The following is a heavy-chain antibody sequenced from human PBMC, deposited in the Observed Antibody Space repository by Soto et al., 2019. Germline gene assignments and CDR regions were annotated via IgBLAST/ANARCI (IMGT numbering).Heavy chain of an antibody. D-gene: IGHD6-19*01. CDR1: GFTFSSYG. CDR3: TRDPLRAVAAYDAFDI. J-gene: IGHJ3*02. Sequence: GGSLRLSCAASGFTFSSYGMHWVRQAPGKGLEWVAVIWYDGSNKYYADSVKGRYTISRDDSKNTVYLQMNSLGAEDTAVYYCTRDPLRAVAAYDAFDIWGQGTSVTAS. V-gene: IGHV3-33*01. CDR2: IWYDGSNK.